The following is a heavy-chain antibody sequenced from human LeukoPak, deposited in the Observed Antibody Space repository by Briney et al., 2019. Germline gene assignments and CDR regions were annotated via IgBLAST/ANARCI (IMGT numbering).Heavy chain of an antibody. J-gene: IGHJ4*02. CDR3: ARDVWFGAGRTFDY. CDR2: INHSGST. D-gene: IGHD3-10*01. V-gene: IGHV4-34*01. CDR1: GGSFSGYY. Sequence: SETLSLTCAVYGGSFSGYYWSWIRHPPGKGLECSGEINHSGSTNYNPSIKSRVTISVDTSKNQFSLKLSSVTAADTAVYYCARDVWFGAGRTFDYWGQGTLVTVSS.